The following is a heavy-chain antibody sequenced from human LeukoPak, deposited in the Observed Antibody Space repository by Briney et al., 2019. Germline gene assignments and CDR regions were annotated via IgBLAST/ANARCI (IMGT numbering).Heavy chain of an antibody. CDR1: GVSISSSNNF. V-gene: IGHV4-39*07. J-gene: IGHJ4*02. CDR3: ARGRGRLDY. D-gene: IGHD3-10*01. Sequence: PSETLSLTCTVSGVSISSSNNFWGWIRQPPGKGLEWIGEINHSGSTNYNPSLKSRVTISVDTSKNQFSLKLSSVTAADTAVYYCARGRGRLDYWGQGTLVTVSS. CDR2: INHSGST.